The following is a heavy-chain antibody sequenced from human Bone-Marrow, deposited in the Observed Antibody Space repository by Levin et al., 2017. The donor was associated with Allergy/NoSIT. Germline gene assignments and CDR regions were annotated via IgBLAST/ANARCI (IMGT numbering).Heavy chain of an antibody. CDR2: IYHGGIT. J-gene: IGHJ4*02. D-gene: IGHD3-10*01. CDR1: GGSVGSGGYY. CDR3: TRDGGTGSFYNRPFHF. Sequence: KSSETLSLTCSVSGGSVGSGGYYWSWVRQRPGKGLEWIGYIYHGGITKYNPAYDSRAVIAVNMSKNQLSLRLMSVTATDTAVYYCTRDGGTGSFYNRPFHFWGQGILVTVSS. V-gene: IGHV4-31*03.